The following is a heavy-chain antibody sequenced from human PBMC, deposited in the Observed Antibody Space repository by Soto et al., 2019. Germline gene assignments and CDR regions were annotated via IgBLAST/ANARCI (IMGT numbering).Heavy chain of an antibody. Sequence: QVQLQESGPGLVKPSGTLSLTCAVSGGSISSSNWWRWVRQPPGKGLAWIGEIYHSGSTNYNPSLKSRVTISVAKSKNQFSRKLSSVTAADTAVYYCAHLKLYYDSSGYYSVYYFDYWGQGTLVTVSS. J-gene: IGHJ4*02. D-gene: IGHD3-22*01. V-gene: IGHV4-4*02. CDR2: IYHSGST. CDR3: AHLKLYYDSSGYYSVYYFDY. CDR1: GGSISSSNW.